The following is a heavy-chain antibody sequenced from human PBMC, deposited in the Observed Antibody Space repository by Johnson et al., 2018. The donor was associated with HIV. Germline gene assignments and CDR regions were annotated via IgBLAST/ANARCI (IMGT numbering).Heavy chain of an antibody. CDR3: EREGGDCSSTSCYQDAFDI. CDR2: ISYDGSNK. Sequence: QVQLVESGGGVVQPGRSLRLSCAASGFTFSSYAMHWVRQAPGKGLEWVAVISYDGSNKYYADSVKGRFTISRDNSKNTLYLQMNSLRAEDPAVYYCEREGGDCSSTSCYQDAFDIWGQGTMVTVSS. J-gene: IGHJ3*02. CDR1: GFTFSSYA. V-gene: IGHV3-30*04. D-gene: IGHD2-2*01.